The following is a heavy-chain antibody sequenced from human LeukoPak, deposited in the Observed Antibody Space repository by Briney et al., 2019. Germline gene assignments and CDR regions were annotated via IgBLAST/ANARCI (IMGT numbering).Heavy chain of an antibody. J-gene: IGHJ3*02. D-gene: IGHD3-22*01. Sequence: ASVKVSCKASGYTFTYYYMHWVRQAPGHGLEWMGGFDPEDGETIYAQKFQGRVTMTEDTSIDTAYMELSSLRSEDTAVYYCAKSPHYYDSSGYPLLDAFDIWGQGTMVTVSS. V-gene: IGHV1-24*01. CDR3: AKSPHYYDSSGYPLLDAFDI. CDR1: GYTFTYYY. CDR2: FDPEDGET.